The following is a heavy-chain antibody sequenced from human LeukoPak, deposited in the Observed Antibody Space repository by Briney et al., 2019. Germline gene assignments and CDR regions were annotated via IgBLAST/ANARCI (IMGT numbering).Heavy chain of an antibody. CDR2: IYTSGST. D-gene: IGHD2-2*01. J-gene: IGHJ3*02. CDR3: AREVVVVPAARIGDAFDI. CDR1: GGSISSGSYY. V-gene: IGHV4-61*02. Sequence: SETLSLTCTVSGGSISSGSYYWSWIRQPAGKGLEWIGRIYTSGSTNYNPSLKSRVTISVDTSKNQFSLKLSSVTAADTAVYYCAREVVVVPAARIGDAFDIWGQGTMVTVSS.